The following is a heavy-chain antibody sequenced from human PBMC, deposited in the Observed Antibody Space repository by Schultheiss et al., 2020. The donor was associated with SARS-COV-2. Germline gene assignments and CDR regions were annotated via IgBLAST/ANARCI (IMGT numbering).Heavy chain of an antibody. V-gene: IGHV3-30*07. D-gene: IGHD3-16*01. Sequence: GGSLRLSCAASGFTFSSYAMHWVRQAPGKGLEWVAVISYDGSNKYYADSVKGRFTISRDNSKNTLYLQMNSLKTEDTAVYYCTTGPEGEPPNYYYYMDVWGKGTTVTVSS. CDR3: TTGPEGEPPNYYYYMDV. CDR2: ISYDGSNK. CDR1: GFTFSSYA. J-gene: IGHJ6*03.